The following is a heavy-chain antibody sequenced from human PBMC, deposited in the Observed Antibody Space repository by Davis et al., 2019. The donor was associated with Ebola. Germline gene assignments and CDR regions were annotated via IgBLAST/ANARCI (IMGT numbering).Heavy chain of an antibody. CDR2: IIPIFGTA. D-gene: IGHD2-2*02. J-gene: IGHJ6*03. Sequence: SVKVSCKASGYTFISYAISWVRQAPGQGLEWMGGIIPIFGTANYAQKFQGRVTITADESTSTAYMELSSLRSEDTAVYYCARGARVPAAILFDYYYMDVWGKGTTVTVSS. CDR3: ARGARVPAAILFDYYYMDV. V-gene: IGHV1-69*13. CDR1: GYTFISYA.